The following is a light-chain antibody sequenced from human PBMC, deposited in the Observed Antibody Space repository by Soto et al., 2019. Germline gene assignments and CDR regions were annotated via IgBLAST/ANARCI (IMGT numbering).Light chain of an antibody. V-gene: IGKV1-9*01. CDR1: QGISSY. CDR3: QQLNNYPRT. J-gene: IGKJ1*01. Sequence: DIQLTQSPSFLSASVGDRVTITCRASQGISSYLVWYQQKPGKAPKLLIYAASTLQSGVPSRFSGSGSGTEFTLTISSLQPEDFATYYCQQLNNYPRTFGQGTMVEIK. CDR2: AAS.